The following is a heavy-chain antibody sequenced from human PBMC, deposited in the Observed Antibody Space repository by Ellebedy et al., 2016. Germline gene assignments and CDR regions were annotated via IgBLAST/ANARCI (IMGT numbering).Heavy chain of an antibody. CDR3: AKGVGYYDSSGYYGFFDY. Sequence: GGSLRLSXAASGFTFSSSAMSWVRQAPGKGLECVSGISGSGGSTYYADSVKGRFTISRDNSKNTLYLQMNSLRAEDTAVYYCAKGVGYYDSSGYYGFFDYWGQGTLVTVSS. J-gene: IGHJ4*02. V-gene: IGHV3-23*01. CDR2: ISGSGGST. CDR1: GFTFSSSA. D-gene: IGHD3-22*01.